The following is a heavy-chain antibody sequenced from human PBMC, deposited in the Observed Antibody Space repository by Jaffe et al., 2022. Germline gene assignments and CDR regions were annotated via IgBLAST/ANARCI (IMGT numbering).Heavy chain of an antibody. CDR1: GGSISSKKW. CDR2: ILLGGST. J-gene: IGHJ4*02. Sequence: QVQLQESGPGLVKPSGTLSLTCAVSGGSISSKKWWSYIRQPPGKGLEWIGEILLGGSTKYNPSLKSRVTISVDTSKNQFSLSLTSLTAADTAVYYCAYSSGSYAIDYWGQGTLVTVSA. CDR3: AYSSGSYAIDY. V-gene: IGHV4-4*02. D-gene: IGHD6-19*01.